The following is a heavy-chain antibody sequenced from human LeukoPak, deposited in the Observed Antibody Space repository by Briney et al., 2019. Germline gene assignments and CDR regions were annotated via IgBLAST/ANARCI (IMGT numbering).Heavy chain of an antibody. CDR2: LSYDGRNK. CDR1: GFTFSSYG. J-gene: IGHJ4*02. CDR3: AKDADLAAAGYYFDS. D-gene: IGHD6-13*01. V-gene: IGHV3-30*18. Sequence: PGRSLRLSCAASGFTFSSYGMHWVRQAPGKGLEWVAVLSYDGRNKYHADSVKGRFTISRDNSKNTLYLQMNSLRAEDTAVYYCAKDADLAAAGYYFDSWGQGTLVTVSS.